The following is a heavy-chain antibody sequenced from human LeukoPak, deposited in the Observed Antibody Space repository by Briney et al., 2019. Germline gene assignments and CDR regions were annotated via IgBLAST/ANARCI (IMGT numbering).Heavy chain of an antibody. V-gene: IGHV4-4*07. J-gene: IGHJ6*03. Sequence: SETLSLTCTVSGGSISSYYWSWIRQPAGKGLEWIGRINTSGSTNYNPSLKSRVTMSVDTPKNQFSLKLSSVTAADTAVYYCARDPYNGNYGNHYYYYMDVWGKGTTVTISS. CDR1: GGSISSYY. D-gene: IGHD5-24*01. CDR2: INTSGST. CDR3: ARDPYNGNYGNHYYYYMDV.